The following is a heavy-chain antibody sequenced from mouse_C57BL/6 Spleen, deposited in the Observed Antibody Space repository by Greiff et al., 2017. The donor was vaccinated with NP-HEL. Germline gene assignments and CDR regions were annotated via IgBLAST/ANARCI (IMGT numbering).Heavy chain of an antibody. J-gene: IGHJ2*01. D-gene: IGHD1-1*01. CDR3: ARDGRINYYGSSYFDY. CDR1: GYTFTDYY. CDR2: IYPGSGNT. V-gene: IGHV1-84*01. Sequence: VQLQESGPELVKPGASVKISCKASGYTFTDYYINWVKQRPGQGLEWIGWIYPGSGNTKYNEKFKGKATLTVDTSSSTAYMQLSSLTSEDSAVYFCARDGRINYYGSSYFDYWGQGTTLTVSS.